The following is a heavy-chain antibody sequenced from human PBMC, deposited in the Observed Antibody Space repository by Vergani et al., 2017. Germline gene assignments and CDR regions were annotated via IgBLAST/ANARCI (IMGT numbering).Heavy chain of an antibody. D-gene: IGHD2-2*01. J-gene: IGHJ4*02. CDR2: IKQDGSEK. Sequence: VQLVESGGGLVKPGGSLRLSCAASGFTFSSYWMSWVRQAPGKGLEWVANIKQDGSEKYYVDSVKGRFTISRDNAKNSLYLQMNSLRAEDTAVYYCARVGCSSTSCYVGFDYWGQGTLVTVSS. V-gene: IGHV3-7*01. CDR3: ARVGCSSTSCYVGFDY. CDR1: GFTFSSYW.